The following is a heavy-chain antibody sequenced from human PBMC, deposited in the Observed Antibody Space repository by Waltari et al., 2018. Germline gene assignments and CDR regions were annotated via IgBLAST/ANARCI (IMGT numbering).Heavy chain of an antibody. CDR3: AREGGIAARLFRRMVDY. J-gene: IGHJ4*02. Sequence: QLQLQESGPGLVKPSETLSLTCTVSVGSISSSSYYWGWIRQPPGKGLEWIGSIYYSGSTYYNPSLKSRVTISVDTSKNQFSLKLSSVTAADTAVYYCAREGGIAARLFRRMVDYWGQGTLVTVSS. CDR2: IYYSGST. CDR1: VGSISSSSYY. D-gene: IGHD6-6*01. V-gene: IGHV4-39*02.